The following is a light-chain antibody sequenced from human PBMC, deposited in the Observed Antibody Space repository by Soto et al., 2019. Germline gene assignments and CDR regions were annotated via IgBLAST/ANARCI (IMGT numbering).Light chain of an antibody. CDR1: QSFTRW. V-gene: IGKV1-5*01. CDR3: QQYGNPRIT. CDR2: DAS. J-gene: IGKJ5*01. Sequence: DIQMTQSPSTLSASVGDRVTITCRASQSFTRWLAWYQQKPGKAPKLLIYDASNLEIGAPSRFSGSGSETDFTLTISRLEPEDFALYFCQQYGNPRITFGQGTRLEIK.